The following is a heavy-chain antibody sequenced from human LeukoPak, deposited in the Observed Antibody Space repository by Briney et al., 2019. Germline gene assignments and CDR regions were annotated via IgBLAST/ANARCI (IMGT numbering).Heavy chain of an antibody. CDR2: INPSDGGT. CDR3: ARDVGRITMIVVVITNYGMDV. V-gene: IGHV1-46*01. D-gene: IGHD3-22*01. CDR1: GYTFTSYF. Sequence: GASVKVSCKASGYTFTSYFMHWVRQAPGRGLEWMGIINPSDGGTSYAQKFQGRVTMTRDTSTSTVYMELRSLRSDDTAVYYCARDVGRITMIVVVITNYGMDVWGQGTTVTVSS. J-gene: IGHJ6*02.